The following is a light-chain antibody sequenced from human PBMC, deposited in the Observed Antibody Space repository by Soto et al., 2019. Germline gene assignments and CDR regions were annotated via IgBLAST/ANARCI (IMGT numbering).Light chain of an antibody. CDR3: QQYGSSLFT. CDR1: QDIRNY. V-gene: IGKV1-27*01. CDR2: AAS. J-gene: IGKJ3*01. Sequence: DIQMTQSPSSLSASVGDRVTMTCRASQDIRNYVAWYQQKPGEVPKLLIYAASTLQSGVPARFSGGGFGTDFTLTISRLEPEDFAVYYCQQYGSSLFTFGPGTKVDIK.